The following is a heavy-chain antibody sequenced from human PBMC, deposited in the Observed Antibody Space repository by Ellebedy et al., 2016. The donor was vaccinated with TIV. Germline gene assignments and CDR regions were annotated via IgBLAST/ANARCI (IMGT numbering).Heavy chain of an antibody. CDR3: ARDRSDGFDV. V-gene: IGHV3-48*01. J-gene: IGHJ3*01. CDR2: FSTSSSTI. CDR1: GFTFSSYS. Sequence: GESLKISCAASGFTFSSYSMNWVRQAPGKGLEWLSYFSTSSSTIYYSDSVRGRFTISRDDAENSLFLQMNTLRAEDTAIYYCARDRSDGFDVWGQGTLVAVSS.